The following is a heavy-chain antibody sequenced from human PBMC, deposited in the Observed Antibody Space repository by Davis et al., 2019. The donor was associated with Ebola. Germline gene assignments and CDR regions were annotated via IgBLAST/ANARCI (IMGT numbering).Heavy chain of an antibody. J-gene: IGHJ6*02. CDR3: ARASFITGTTTGMDV. CDR1: GFTFSSYW. V-gene: IGHV3-21*01. Sequence: GESLKISCAASGFTFSSYWMHWVRQAPGKGLEWVSSISSSSSYIYYADSVKGRFTISRDNAKNSLYLQMNSLRAEDTAVYYCARASFITGTTTGMDVWGQGTTVTVSS. CDR2: ISSSSSYI. D-gene: IGHD1-7*01.